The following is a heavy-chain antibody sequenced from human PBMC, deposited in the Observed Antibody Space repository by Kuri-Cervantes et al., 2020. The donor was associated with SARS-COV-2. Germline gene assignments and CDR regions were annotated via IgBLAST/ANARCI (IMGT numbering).Heavy chain of an antibody. CDR1: GFTFSSYW. J-gene: IGHJ2*01. CDR2: IYYSGST. D-gene: IGHD3-22*01. Sequence: SQTLSLTCAASGFTFSSYWMSWIRQPPGKGLEWIGYIYYSGSTNYNPSLKSRVTISVDTSKNQFSLKLSSVTAADTAVYYCARGGYYYDSSGYYMPGGEGYFDLRGRGTLVTVSS. V-gene: IGHV4-59*01. CDR3: ARGGYYYDSSGYYMPGGEGYFDL.